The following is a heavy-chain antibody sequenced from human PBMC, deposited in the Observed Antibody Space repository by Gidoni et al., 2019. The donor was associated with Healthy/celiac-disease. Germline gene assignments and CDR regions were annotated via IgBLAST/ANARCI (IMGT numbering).Heavy chain of an antibody. V-gene: IGHV3-30-3*01. Sequence: QVQLVESGGGVVQPGRSLRLSCAASGFTSRRYAMHWVRQAPGKGLEWVAVISYDGSNKYYADSVKGRFTTSRDNSKNTLYLQMNSLRAEDTAVYYCARDYGGDLRYYYYMDVWGKGTTVTVSS. CDR3: ARDYGGDLRYYYYMDV. J-gene: IGHJ6*03. CDR2: ISYDGSNK. D-gene: IGHD4-17*01. CDR1: GFTSRRYA.